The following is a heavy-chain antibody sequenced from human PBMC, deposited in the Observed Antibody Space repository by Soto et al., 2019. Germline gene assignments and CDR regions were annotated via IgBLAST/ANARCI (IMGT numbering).Heavy chain of an antibody. Sequence: VQLVQSGGGVVQPGRSLRLSCVASGFTFSADGMHWVRQAPGKGLEWVSAISSDGNKKDYGDSVKGRFTISRDNSKNTRDLEVNSLRAEETAIYYCAKDWGVDGGSGDVSDYFDYWGQGTLVTVSS. CDR3: AKDWGVDGGSGDVSDYFDY. CDR1: GFTFSADG. CDR2: ISSDGNKK. V-gene: IGHV3-30*18. D-gene: IGHD2-15*01. J-gene: IGHJ4*02.